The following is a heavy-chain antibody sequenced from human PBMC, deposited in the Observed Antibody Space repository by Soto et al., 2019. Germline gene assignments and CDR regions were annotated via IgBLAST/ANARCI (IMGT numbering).Heavy chain of an antibody. J-gene: IGHJ4*02. D-gene: IGHD5-12*01. CDR1: GFTFSRYG. V-gene: IGHV3-30*03. CDR3: AAEWSSSGYIFFVY. CDR2: ISYDGGNT. Sequence: ALRLSCVASGFTFSRYGMHSVRQGPATGLEWVSFISYDGGNTDYAEAVKGRFTISRDDSKETVFLQMSSLKTEDTALYYCAAEWSSSGYIFFVYWGQGTPVTVSS.